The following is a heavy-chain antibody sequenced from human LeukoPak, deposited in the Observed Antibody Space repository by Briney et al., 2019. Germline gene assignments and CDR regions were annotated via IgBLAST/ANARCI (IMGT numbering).Heavy chain of an antibody. CDR1: GYTFTSYY. D-gene: IGHD3-10*01. Sequence: ASVKVSCKASGYTFTSYYMHWVRQAPGQGLEWMGIINPSGGSTSYAQKFQGRVTMTRDTSTSTVYMELSSLRSEDTAVYYCATELDYYAHQEYKFDYWGQGTLVTVSS. J-gene: IGHJ4*02. CDR3: ATELDYYAHQEYKFDY. V-gene: IGHV1-46*01. CDR2: INPSGGST.